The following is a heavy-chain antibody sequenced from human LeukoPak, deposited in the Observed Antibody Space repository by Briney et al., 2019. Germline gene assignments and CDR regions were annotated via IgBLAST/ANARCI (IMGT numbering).Heavy chain of an antibody. CDR3: AREAKYYYDSGGYYVNPVWYFDY. CDR1: GGTFSSYA. Sequence: SVKVSCKASGGTFSSYAISWVRQAPGQGLEWMGGIIPIFGTANYAQKFQGRVTITADKSTSTAYMELSSLRSEDTAVYYCAREAKYYYDSGGYYVNPVWYFDYWGQGTLVTVSS. D-gene: IGHD3-22*01. CDR2: IIPIFGTA. V-gene: IGHV1-69*06. J-gene: IGHJ4*02.